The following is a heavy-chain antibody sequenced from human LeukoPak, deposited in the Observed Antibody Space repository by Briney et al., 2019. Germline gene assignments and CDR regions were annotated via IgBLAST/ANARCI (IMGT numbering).Heavy chain of an antibody. J-gene: IGHJ4*02. CDR2: IYTSGNT. CDR3: ARLSTVTTSFDY. V-gene: IGHV4-4*07. D-gene: IGHD4-11*01. CDR1: GGSISYYY. Sequence: SETLSLTCTVSGGSISYYYWNWIRQPAGKGLEWIGRIYTSGNTYYNPSLKSRVTMSVDTSKNQFSLKLSSVTAADTAVYYCARLSTVTTSFDYWGQRTLVTVSS.